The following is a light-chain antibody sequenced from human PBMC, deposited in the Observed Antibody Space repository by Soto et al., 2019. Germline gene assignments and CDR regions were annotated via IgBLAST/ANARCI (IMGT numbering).Light chain of an antibody. V-gene: IGKV3-15*01. CDR2: GAS. CDR1: QSLSSN. CDR3: QQYNDWPLT. Sequence: VMTQSPATLSVSPGDTATLSCRASQSLSSNLGWYQQKPGQAPRLLIFGASTRATGIPARFGGSGSGTEFSLTISSLQSEDFAVYFCQQYNDWPLTFGQGTKVE. J-gene: IGKJ1*01.